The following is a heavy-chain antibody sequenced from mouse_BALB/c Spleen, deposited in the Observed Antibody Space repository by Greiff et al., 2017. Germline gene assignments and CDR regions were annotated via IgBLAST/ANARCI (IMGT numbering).Heavy chain of an antibody. D-gene: IGHD2-1*01. J-gene: IGHJ3*01. V-gene: IGHV1-80*01. Sequence: QVQLQQSGAELVRPGSSVKISCKASGYAFSSYWMNWVKQRPGQGLEWIGQIYPGEGATNYNGKFKGKATLTADKSSSTAYMQLSSLTSEDSAVYFCARSEGNYQFAYWGQGTLVTVSA. CDR2: IYPGEGAT. CDR3: ARSEGNYQFAY. CDR1: GYAFSSYW.